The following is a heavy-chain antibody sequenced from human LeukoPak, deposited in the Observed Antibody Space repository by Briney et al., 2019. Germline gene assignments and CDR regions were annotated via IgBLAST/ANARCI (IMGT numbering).Heavy chain of an antibody. V-gene: IGHV3-49*04. CDR3: TSDSSSLH. J-gene: IGHJ4*02. Sequence: GGSLRLSCTASGFTFGDYAMTWVRQAPGKGLEWVGFIRSEGYGGSTEYAASVKGRFAISRDDSKSIAYLQMNSLRTEDTAVYYCTSDSSSLHWGQGTLVTVSS. D-gene: IGHD6-13*01. CDR1: GFTFGDYA. CDR2: IRSEGYGGST.